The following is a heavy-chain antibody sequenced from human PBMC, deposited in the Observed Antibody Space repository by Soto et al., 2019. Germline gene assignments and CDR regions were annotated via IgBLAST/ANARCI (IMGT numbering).Heavy chain of an antibody. D-gene: IGHD6-6*01. CDR2: INPSGGST. CDR1: GDTFTSYD. CDR3: ARSSYSSSSIDY. J-gene: IGHJ4*02. Sequence: GGSVKVSCKASGDTFTSYDMHWVRQAPGQGLEWMGIINPSGGSTSYAQKFQGRVTMTRDTSTSTVYMELSSLRSEDTAVYYCARSSYSSSSIDYWGQGTLVTVSS. V-gene: IGHV1-46*01.